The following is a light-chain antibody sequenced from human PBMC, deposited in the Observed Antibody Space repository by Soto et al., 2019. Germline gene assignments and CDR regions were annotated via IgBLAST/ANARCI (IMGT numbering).Light chain of an antibody. J-gene: IGKJ4*01. CDR1: QHISNY. Sequence: IQMTQSPSSVSASVGDRVTITCRASQHISNYLAWYQQKPGEAPKVLIYGAFTLQTGVASRFSDSGSGTDFILTISSLQPEDFATYYCQQTNSFPLTFGGGPKVEIK. CDR3: QQTNSFPLT. V-gene: IGKV1D-12*01. CDR2: GAF.